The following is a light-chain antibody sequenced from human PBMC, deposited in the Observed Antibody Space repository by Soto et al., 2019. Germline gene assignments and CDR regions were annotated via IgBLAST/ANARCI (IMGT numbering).Light chain of an antibody. CDR2: QDT. Sequence: SYELTQPLSVSVSPGQTATITCSGDKLGDKFTCWYQQKPGQSPVLVIYQDTKRPSGIPERFSGSNSGNTATLTISGTQAVDEADYYCQALDTTTSRVVFGGGTKLTVL. J-gene: IGLJ2*01. V-gene: IGLV3-1*01. CDR1: KLGDKF. CDR3: QALDTTTSRVV.